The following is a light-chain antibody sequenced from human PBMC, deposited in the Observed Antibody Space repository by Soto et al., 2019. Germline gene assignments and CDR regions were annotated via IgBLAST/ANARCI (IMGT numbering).Light chain of an antibody. Sequence: EIVLTQSPGTLSLSPGERATLSCRASQSVPKNYLAWYQQKSGQAPRLLIYDVSIRATGIPDRFSGGGSGTAFTLTISRLEPEDFAVYYCHQYANYPQTFGQGTRVEIK. V-gene: IGKV3-20*01. J-gene: IGKJ1*01. CDR3: HQYANYPQT. CDR1: QSVPKNY. CDR2: DVS.